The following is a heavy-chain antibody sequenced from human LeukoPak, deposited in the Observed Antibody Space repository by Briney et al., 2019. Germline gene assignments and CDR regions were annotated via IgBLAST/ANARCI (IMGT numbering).Heavy chain of an antibody. CDR3: ARPPSSEVGAYDAFDI. J-gene: IGHJ3*02. D-gene: IGHD1-26*01. CDR1: GYSFTSYW. Sequence: GESLKISCKGSGYSFTSYWIGWVRQMPGKGLEWMGIIYPGDSDTRYSPSFQGQVTISADKSISTAYLQWSSLKASDTAMYYCARPPSSEVGAYDAFDIWGQGTMVTVSS. CDR2: IYPGDSDT. V-gene: IGHV5-51*01.